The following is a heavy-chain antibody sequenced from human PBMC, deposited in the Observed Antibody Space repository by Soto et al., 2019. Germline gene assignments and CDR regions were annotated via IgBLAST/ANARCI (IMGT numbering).Heavy chain of an antibody. J-gene: IGHJ3*02. V-gene: IGHV3-9*01. CDR2: ISWNSGTS. Sequence: DVQLVESGGGLVQPGRCLRLSCAASRFTFAEDAMHWVRQAPGKGLEWVSGISWNSGTSDYVDSVKGRFTISRDNAKSSLYLQMNSLRAEDTALYYCAKDRYSSGWYDAFDIWGQGTMVNVSP. D-gene: IGHD6-19*01. CDR3: AKDRYSSGWYDAFDI. CDR1: RFTFAEDA.